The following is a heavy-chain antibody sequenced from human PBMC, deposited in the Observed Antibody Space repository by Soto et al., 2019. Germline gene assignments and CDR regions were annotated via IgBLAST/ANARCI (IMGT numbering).Heavy chain of an antibody. CDR3: ARGMIRGVVYYGVEV. Sequence: QEQLVESGGGAVQPGRSLRLSCTASGFSFSSYDMHWVRQAPGEGLEWVSAMSFDGSYKHYADSVKGRFTISIDNSENTLYLQMNGRRPEDTAVYFCARGMIRGVVYYGVEVWGQGTTVTVS. J-gene: IGHJ6*02. CDR1: GFSFSSYD. V-gene: IGHV3-30*03. D-gene: IGHD3-10*01. CDR2: MSFDGSYK.